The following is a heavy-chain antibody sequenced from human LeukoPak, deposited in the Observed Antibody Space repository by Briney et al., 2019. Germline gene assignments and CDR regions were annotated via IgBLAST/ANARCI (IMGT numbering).Heavy chain of an antibody. CDR2: VTRDGSET. CDR3: ARNNGMDV. J-gene: IGHJ6*02. CDR1: GFALSSHW. V-gene: IGHV3-7*03. Sequence: GGSLRLSCAASGFALSSHWMTWVRQVPGRGPEWVANVTRDGSETYYLDSVEGRFTISKDNAKNSLYLQMNSLRAEDTALYHCARNNGMDVWGQGTTVIVSS.